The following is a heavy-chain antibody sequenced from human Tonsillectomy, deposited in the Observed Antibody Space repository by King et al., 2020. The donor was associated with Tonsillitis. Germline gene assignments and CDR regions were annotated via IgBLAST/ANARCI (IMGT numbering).Heavy chain of an antibody. Sequence: VQLQQWGAGLLKPSETLSLTCAVNGGFFSGYYGTWIRQPPGKGLEWIGEINDSGSTNCNSSLKSRVNISVDTSKKQFSLRLRSVTAADTAVYYCARYTYYYYMDVWGKGTTVTVSS. CDR3: ARYTYYYYMDV. V-gene: IGHV4-34*01. J-gene: IGHJ6*03. CDR1: GGFFSGYY. D-gene: IGHD2-2*02. CDR2: INDSGST.